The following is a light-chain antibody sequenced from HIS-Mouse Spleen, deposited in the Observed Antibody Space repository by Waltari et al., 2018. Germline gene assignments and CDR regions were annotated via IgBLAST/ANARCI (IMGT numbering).Light chain of an antibody. CDR1: QDISNY. Sequence: DIQMTQSPSSLSASVGDRVTITCQASQDISNYLNWYQQKPGKAPKRLIYDASNLETGVPSRFSGSGSGTDFTLTISSLQPEDIATYYCQQYDNLPLTFGGGTKVEIK. V-gene: IGKV1-33*01. J-gene: IGKJ4*01. CDR2: DAS. CDR3: QQYDNLPLT.